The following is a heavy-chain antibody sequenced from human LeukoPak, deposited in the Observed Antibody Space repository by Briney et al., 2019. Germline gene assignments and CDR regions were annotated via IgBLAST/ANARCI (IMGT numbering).Heavy chain of an antibody. CDR3: ARAVSRLQQRVLDY. D-gene: IGHD6-13*01. CDR2: INPNSGGT. CDR1: GYTFTGYY. Sequence: ASVEVSCKASGYTFTGYYMHWVRQAPGQGLEWMGWINPNSGGTNYAQKFQGRVTMTRDTSISTAYMELSRLRSDDTAVYYCARAVSRLQQRVLDYWGQGTLVTVSS. V-gene: IGHV1-2*02. J-gene: IGHJ4*02.